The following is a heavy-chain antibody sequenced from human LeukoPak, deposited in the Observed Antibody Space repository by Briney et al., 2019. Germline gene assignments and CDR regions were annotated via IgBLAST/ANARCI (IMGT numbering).Heavy chain of an antibody. Sequence: SVKVSCKASGGTFSSYAISWVRQAPGQGLEWMGGIIPIFGTANYAQKFQGRVTITADESTSTAYMELSSLRSEDTAVYYCARGTNYYGSGSYQSFDYWGQGTLVTVSS. CDR1: GGTFSSYA. CDR2: IIPIFGTA. V-gene: IGHV1-69*13. J-gene: IGHJ4*02. D-gene: IGHD3-10*01. CDR3: ARGTNYYGSGSYQSFDY.